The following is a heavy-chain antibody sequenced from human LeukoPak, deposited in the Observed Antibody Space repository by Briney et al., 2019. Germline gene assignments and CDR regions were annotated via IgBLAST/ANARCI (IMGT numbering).Heavy chain of an antibody. V-gene: IGHV1-58*02. D-gene: IGHD3-10*01. CDR1: GFTFTSSA. J-gene: IGHJ3*02. CDR3: ARDTGAEAFDI. CDR2: IVVGSGNT. Sequence: SVKVSCKASGFTFTSSAMQWVRQARGQRLEWIGWIVVGSGNTNYAQKFQGRVTMTRDTSTSTVYMELSSLRSEDTAVYYCARDTGAEAFDIWGQGTMVTVSS.